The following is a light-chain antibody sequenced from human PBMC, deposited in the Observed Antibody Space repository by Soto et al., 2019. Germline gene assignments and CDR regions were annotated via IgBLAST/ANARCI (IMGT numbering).Light chain of an antibody. CDR2: QTS. CDR3: HQRQSWPRT. J-gene: IGKJ1*01. V-gene: IGKV3D-11*01. CDR1: QYINTR. Sequence: EVVLTQSPATLSSFPGDRVTLSCRASQYINTRLAWYQHRPGQAPRLLIYQTSIRAAGIPARFSASGTGTDFTLTISDVQPEHFAVYYCHQRQSWPRTFGQGTKVDIK.